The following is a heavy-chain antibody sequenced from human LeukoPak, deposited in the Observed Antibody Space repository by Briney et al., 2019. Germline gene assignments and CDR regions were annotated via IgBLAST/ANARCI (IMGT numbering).Heavy chain of an antibody. Sequence: PSETLSLTCAVFGGSISSYYWNWIRQPPGKGLEWIGYIYYSGKSSYNPSLKSRVTISVDTSKNQFSLKLSSVTAADTAAYYCARGTNWLDPWGQGTLVTVSS. J-gene: IGHJ5*02. CDR2: IYYSGKS. V-gene: IGHV4-59*08. CDR1: GGSISSYY. CDR3: ARGTNWLDP. D-gene: IGHD1-7*01.